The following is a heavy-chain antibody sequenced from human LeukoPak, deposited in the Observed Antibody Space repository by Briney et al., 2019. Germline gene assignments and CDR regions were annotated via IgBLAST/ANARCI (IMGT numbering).Heavy chain of an antibody. CDR1: GFTFSIYA. CDR2: ISGSGAGA. V-gene: IGHV3-23*01. CDR3: VKVGPMVRGLKGLDY. D-gene: IGHD3-10*01. Sequence: GGSLRLSCAASGFTFSIYAMSWVRQAAGKGLEWVSAISGSGAGAHAADSMTGRLTISRDNSRNTIFLQMNDLRIEDTAVYYCVKVGPMVRGLKGLDYWGQGTLVTVSS. J-gene: IGHJ4*02.